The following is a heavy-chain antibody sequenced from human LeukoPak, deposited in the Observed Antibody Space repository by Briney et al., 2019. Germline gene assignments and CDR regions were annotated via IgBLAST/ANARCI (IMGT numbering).Heavy chain of an antibody. CDR3: ARGCGGDCFDWFDP. V-gene: IGHV3-48*04. CDR2: ISSSSSTI. J-gene: IGHJ5*02. Sequence: PGGSLRLSCAASGFTFSSYSMNWVRQAPGKGLEWVSYISSSSSTIYYADSVKGRFTISRDNAKNSLYLQMNSLRAEDTAVYYCARGCGGDCFDWFDPWGQGTLVTVSS. CDR1: GFTFSSYS. D-gene: IGHD2-21*02.